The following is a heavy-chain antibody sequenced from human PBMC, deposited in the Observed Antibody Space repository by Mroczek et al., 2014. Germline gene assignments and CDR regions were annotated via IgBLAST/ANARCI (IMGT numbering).Heavy chain of an antibody. Sequence: VQLVQSGGGLGTAWGGPVRLSCAASGFTFSSYSMNWVRQAPGKGLEWVSYISSSSSTIYYADSVKGRFTISRDNAKNSLYLQMNSLRAEDTAVYYCARDRPGIVGAAGDAFDIWGQGTMVTVSS. D-gene: IGHD1-26*01. CDR1: GFTFSSYS. V-gene: IGHV3-48*01. J-gene: IGHJ3*02. CDR2: ISSSSSTI. CDR3: ARDRPGIVGAAGDAFDI.